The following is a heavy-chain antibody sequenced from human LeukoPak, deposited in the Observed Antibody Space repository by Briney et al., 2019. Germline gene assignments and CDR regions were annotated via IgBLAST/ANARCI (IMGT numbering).Heavy chain of an antibody. D-gene: IGHD3-10*01. Sequence: AGGSLRLSSAAPGFTFSDYYMSWIRQAPGKGLEWVSYISSSGSTIYYADSVKGRFTISRDNAKNPLYLQMNSLRAEDTAVYYCAGDTDYYGSGSYHHWGQGTLVTVSS. J-gene: IGHJ4*02. CDR3: AGDTDYYGSGSYHH. V-gene: IGHV3-11*01. CDR2: ISSSGSTI. CDR1: GFTFSDYY.